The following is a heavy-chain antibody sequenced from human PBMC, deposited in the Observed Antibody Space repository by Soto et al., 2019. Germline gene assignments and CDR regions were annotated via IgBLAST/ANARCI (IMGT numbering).Heavy chain of an antibody. V-gene: IGHV3-30-3*01. CDR2: ISYDGSNK. J-gene: IGHJ5*02. D-gene: IGHD3-3*01. Sequence: GGSLRLSCAASGFTFSSYAMHWVRQAPGKGLEWVAVISYDGSNKYYADSVKGRFTISRDNSKNTLYLQMNSLRAEDTAVYYCAREPSLVRITIYNWFDPWGQGTLVTVSS. CDR3: AREPSLVRITIYNWFDP. CDR1: GFTFSSYA.